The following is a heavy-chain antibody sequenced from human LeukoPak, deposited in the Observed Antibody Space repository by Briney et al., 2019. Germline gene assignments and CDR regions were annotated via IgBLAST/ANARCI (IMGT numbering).Heavy chain of an antibody. CDR2: INPNGGGT. CDR1: GYTFTCYY. CDR3: ARGVPGTGKLTHDY. J-gene: IGHJ4*02. V-gene: IGHV1-2*02. Sequence: ASVKVSCKASGYTFTCYYMHWVRQAPGQGLEWMGWINPNGGGTNYAQKFQGRVTMTRDTSISTAYMELSRLRSDDTAVYYCARGVPGTGKLTHDYWGQGTLVTVSS. D-gene: IGHD2-8*02.